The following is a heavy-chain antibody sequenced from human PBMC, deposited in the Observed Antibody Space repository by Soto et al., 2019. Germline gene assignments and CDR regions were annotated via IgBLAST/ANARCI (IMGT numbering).Heavy chain of an antibody. V-gene: IGHV4-39*01. CDR2: IYYSGST. CDR3: VRHAHSGSYLDAFDI. Sequence: ETLSLTCTVSGGSISRSSFYWGWIRQPPGKGLEWIASIYYSGSTYYNPSLQSRFTISVDTSRNQFSLELRTVTAAETALYYCVRHAHSGSYLDAFDIWGQGTMVTVSS. D-gene: IGHD1-26*01. CDR1: GGSISRSSFY. J-gene: IGHJ3*02.